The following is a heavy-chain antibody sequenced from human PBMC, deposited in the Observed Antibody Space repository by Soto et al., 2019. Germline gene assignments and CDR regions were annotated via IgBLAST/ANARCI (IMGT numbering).Heavy chain of an antibody. J-gene: IGHJ3*02. D-gene: IGHD3-22*01. V-gene: IGHV1-2*02. CDR3: ARAPWYYYDSSGYFGYAFDI. Sequence: PVKVDCKASGYTLTGYYMHRVRHAKGQGLEWMGWINPNSGGTNYAQKFQGRVTMTRDTSISTAYMELSRLRPDDTAVYYCARAPWYYYDSSGYFGYAFDIWGQGTMVTVSS. CDR2: INPNSGGT. CDR1: GYTLTGYY.